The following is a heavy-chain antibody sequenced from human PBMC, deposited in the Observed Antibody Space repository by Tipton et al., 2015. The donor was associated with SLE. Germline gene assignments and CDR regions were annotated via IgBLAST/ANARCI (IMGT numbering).Heavy chain of an antibody. CDR3: ARPGEAYSWDAFDI. J-gene: IGHJ3*02. V-gene: IGHV4-59*01. CDR1: GGSISTNY. Sequence: TLSLTCTVSGGSISTNYWSWIRQSPGKGLEWIGYISYSETTNYNPYFKSRVTISVDTSKNQFSLRLSSVTAADTAVYYCARPGEAYSWDAFDIWGQGTMVTVSS. CDR2: ISYSETT. D-gene: IGHD2-21*01.